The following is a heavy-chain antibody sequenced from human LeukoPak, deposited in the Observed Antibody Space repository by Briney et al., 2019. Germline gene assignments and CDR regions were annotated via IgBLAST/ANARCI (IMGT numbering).Heavy chain of an antibody. CDR3: ASYDYGDSSFDY. V-gene: IGHV3-23*01. CDR2: ISASGGST. CDR1: GFTFSSYW. D-gene: IGHD4-17*01. J-gene: IGHJ4*02. Sequence: AGGSLRLSCAASGFTFSSYWMTWVRQAPGKGLEWVSGISASGGSTYYADSVKGRFTISRDNAKNSLFLQMNSLRAEDTAVYYCASYDYGDSSFDYWGQGTLVTVSS.